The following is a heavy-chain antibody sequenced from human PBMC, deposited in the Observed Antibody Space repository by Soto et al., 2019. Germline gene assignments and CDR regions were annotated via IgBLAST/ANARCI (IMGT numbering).Heavy chain of an antibody. D-gene: IGHD3-9*01. CDR1: GFTFSSYG. CDR3: ARDPGILTGYPPYYFDY. J-gene: IGHJ4*02. V-gene: IGHV3-33*01. Sequence: GGSLRLSCAASGFTFSSYGMHWVRQAPGKGLEWVAVIWYDGSNKYYADSVKGRFTISRDNSKNTLYLQMNSLRAEDTAVYYCARDPGILTGYPPYYFDYWGQGTLVTVSS. CDR2: IWYDGSNK.